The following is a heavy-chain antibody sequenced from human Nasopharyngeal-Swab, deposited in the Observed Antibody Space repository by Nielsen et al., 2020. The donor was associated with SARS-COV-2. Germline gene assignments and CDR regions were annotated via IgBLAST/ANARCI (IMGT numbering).Heavy chain of an antibody. CDR2: ISAYNGNT. CDR1: GYTFTSYG. D-gene: IGHD3-3*01. CDR3: ARDSSFTISYGMDV. Sequence: ASVKVSCKASGYTFTSYGISWVRQAPGQGLEWMGWISAYNGNTNYAQKLQGRVTMTTDTSTSTAYMELRSLRSADTAVYYCARDSSFTISYGMDVWGQGTTVTVSS. J-gene: IGHJ6*02. V-gene: IGHV1-18*01.